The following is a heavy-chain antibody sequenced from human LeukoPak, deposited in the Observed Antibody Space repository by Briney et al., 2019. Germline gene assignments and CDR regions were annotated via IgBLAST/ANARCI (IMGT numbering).Heavy chain of an antibody. CDR1: GYTFTSYY. CDR3: ASYDFWSGYYPSIEFEEWYYGMDV. D-gene: IGHD3-3*01. CDR2: INPSGGST. Sequence: EASVKVSFKASGYTFTSYYMHWVRQAPGQGVEWMGIINPSGGSTSYAPPFPATLTITTATSPTTLYMQLSRLRSYDTAVYYSASYDFWSGYYPSIEFEEWYYGMDVWGQGTTVTVSS. V-gene: IGHV1-46*01. J-gene: IGHJ6*02.